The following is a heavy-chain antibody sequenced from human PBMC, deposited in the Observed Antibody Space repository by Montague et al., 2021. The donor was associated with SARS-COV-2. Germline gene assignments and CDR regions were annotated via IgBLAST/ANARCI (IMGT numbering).Heavy chain of an antibody. V-gene: IGHV4-34*01. CDR3: ASYSVPRGESSLFRRKVPHYYFDS. D-gene: IGHD2-15*01. CDR2: INPSGSP. J-gene: IGHJ4*02. Sequence: SETLSLTCAVSGGSFSGFSWNWIRQPPGKGLQWIGEINPSGSPNYTPSLKSRVTISADTSKNLFSLKLSPVTAADAGLYYCASYSVPRGESSLFRRKVPHYYFDSWGRGALVTVSS. CDR1: GGSFSGFS.